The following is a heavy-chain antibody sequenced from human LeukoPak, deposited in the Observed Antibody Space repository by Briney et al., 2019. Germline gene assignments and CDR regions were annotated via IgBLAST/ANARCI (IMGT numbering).Heavy chain of an antibody. CDR3: ARWGGGSGNHHCFDY. CDR1: GGSISRSTYC. CDR2: INYSGPI. Sequence: ISTVSGGSISRSTYCWGWIRQPPGKGLEWIGSINYSGPIYYNPSLKSRVTISVDTSKNQFSLKLTSVTAADTAVYYCARWGGGSGNHHCFDYWGQGILVTVSS. D-gene: IGHD1-26*01. V-gene: IGHV4-39*01. J-gene: IGHJ4*02.